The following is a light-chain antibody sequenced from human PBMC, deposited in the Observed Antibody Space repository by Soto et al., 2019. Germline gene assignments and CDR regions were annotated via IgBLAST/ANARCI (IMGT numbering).Light chain of an antibody. Sequence: VIWMTQSPSLLSASTGDRVTISCRMSLGISSYLAWYQQKPGKAPELLIYAASTLQSGVPSRFSGSGSGTDFTLTISRLEPEDFAVYYCQQYDSSHGTFGQGTKVDIK. CDR1: LGISSY. CDR2: AAS. CDR3: QQYDSSHGT. J-gene: IGKJ1*01. V-gene: IGKV1D-8*03.